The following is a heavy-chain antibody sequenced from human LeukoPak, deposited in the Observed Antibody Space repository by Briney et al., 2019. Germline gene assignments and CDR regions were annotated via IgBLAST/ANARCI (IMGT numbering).Heavy chain of an antibody. V-gene: IGHV3-53*01. CDR1: QSIVSSRY. D-gene: IGHD5-24*01. Sequence: GGSLRLTCAASQSIVSSRYMSWVRQAPGKGLEWVSIIYDGGKTYYADSVKGRFTISRDNSKNTLYLQMNSLRAEDTAVYYCAKEGIDGYSRFDYWGQGTLVTVSS. CDR2: IYDGGKT. CDR3: AKEGIDGYSRFDY. J-gene: IGHJ4*02.